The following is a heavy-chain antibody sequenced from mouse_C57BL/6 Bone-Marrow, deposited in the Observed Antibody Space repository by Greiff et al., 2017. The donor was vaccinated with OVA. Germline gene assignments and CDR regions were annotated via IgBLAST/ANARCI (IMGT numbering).Heavy chain of an antibody. CDR3: ARRVYYGSSPYYAMDY. D-gene: IGHD1-1*01. Sequence: VQLQQSGAELARPGASVKLSCKASGYTFTSYGISWVKQRTGQGLEWIGEIYPRSGNTYYNEKFKGKATLTADKSSSTAYMELRSLTSEDSAVYFCARRVYYGSSPYYAMDYWGQGTSVTVSS. J-gene: IGHJ4*01. CDR2: IYPRSGNT. CDR1: GYTFTSYG. V-gene: IGHV1-81*01.